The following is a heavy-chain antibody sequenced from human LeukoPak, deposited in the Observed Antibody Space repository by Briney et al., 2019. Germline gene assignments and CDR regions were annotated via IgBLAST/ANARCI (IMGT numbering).Heavy chain of an antibody. J-gene: IGHJ4*02. CDR1: GGSISSGGYY. V-gene: IGHV4-31*03. Sequence: TLSLTCTVSGGSISSGGYYWSWIRQHPGKGLEWIGYIYYSGSTYYNPSLKSRVTISVDTSKNQFSLKLSSVTAADTAVYYCARDSGGYDSDDYWGQGTLVTVSS. CDR3: ARDSGGYDSDDY. CDR2: IYYSGST. D-gene: IGHD3-16*01.